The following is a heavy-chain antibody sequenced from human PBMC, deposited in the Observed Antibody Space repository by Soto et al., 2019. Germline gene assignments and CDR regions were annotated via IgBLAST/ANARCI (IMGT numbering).Heavy chain of an antibody. CDR1: GGTYSSYT. CDR3: ARWVVPAAYGMDV. V-gene: IGHV1-69*02. Sequence: QVQLVQSGVEVKKPGSSVKVSCQAPGGTYSSYTISWVRQAPGQGLEWMGRIIPIHGIANYAQKFQGRVTITADKSTSTAHMELGSLIFEDTAVYYCARWVVPAAYGMDVRGQGTTVNVSS. CDR2: IIPIHGIA. D-gene: IGHD2-2*01. J-gene: IGHJ6*02.